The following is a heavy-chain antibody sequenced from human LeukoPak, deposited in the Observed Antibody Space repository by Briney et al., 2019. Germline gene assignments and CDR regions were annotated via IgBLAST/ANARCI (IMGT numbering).Heavy chain of an antibody. J-gene: IGHJ6*03. V-gene: IGHV3-23*01. CDR2: ISGDAADI. D-gene: IGHD6-13*01. CDR1: GFTFSSYA. Sequence: GGSLRLSCAASGFTFSSYAMSWVRQAPGKGLEWVSAISGDAADIFYADSAKGRFTISRDNSKNTLYVQMNSLRAEDTAVYYCAKEGYSRGYYSYYYMDVWGKGTTVTVSS. CDR3: AKEGYSRGYYSYYYMDV.